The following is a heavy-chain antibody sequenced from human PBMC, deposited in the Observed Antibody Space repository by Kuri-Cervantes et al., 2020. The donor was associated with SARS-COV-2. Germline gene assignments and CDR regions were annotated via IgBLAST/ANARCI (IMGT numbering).Heavy chain of an antibody. CDR2: INPSGGST. D-gene: IGHD1-7*01. Sequence: ASVKVSCKASGYTFTSYYMHWVRQAPGQGLEWMGIINPSGGSTSYAQKFQGRVTMTRDTSTSTVYMELSSLRSDDTAVYYCARDGGYNWNYHVYYYYGMDVWGQGTTVTVSS. V-gene: IGHV1-46*01. J-gene: IGHJ6*02. CDR3: ARDGGYNWNYHVYYYYGMDV. CDR1: GYTFTSYY.